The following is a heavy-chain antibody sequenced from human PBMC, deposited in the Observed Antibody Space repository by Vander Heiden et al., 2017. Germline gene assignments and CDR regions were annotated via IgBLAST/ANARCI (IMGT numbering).Heavy chain of an antibody. J-gene: IGHJ4*02. CDR1: GFSLNTDGVG. D-gene: IGHD1-1*01. V-gene: IGHV2-5*02. CDR2: IYWDDVE. Sequence: QIILKESGPTLVTPTQTLTLTCSFSGFSLNTDGVGVGWIRQPPGKALEWLALIYWDDVERYSPSLQTRLTITKDTSKNQVVLTLTNMAPVDTATYYCAHRRRYNNNWYTFDFWGPGTLVTVSS. CDR3: AHRRRYNNNWYTFDF.